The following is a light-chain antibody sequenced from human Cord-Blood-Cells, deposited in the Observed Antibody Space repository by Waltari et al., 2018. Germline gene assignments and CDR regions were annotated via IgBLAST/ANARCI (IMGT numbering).Light chain of an antibody. V-gene: IGLV2-14*01. CDR1: SRHVGGYNY. Sequence: QSALTQPASVSGSPGQSITIPCTGTSRHVGGYNYVPWYQQHPGKAPKLMIYDVSKRPSGVSNRFSGSKSGNTASLTISGLQAEDEADYYCSSYTSSSTLYIFGTGTKVTVL. J-gene: IGLJ1*01. CDR3: SSYTSSSTLYI. CDR2: DVS.